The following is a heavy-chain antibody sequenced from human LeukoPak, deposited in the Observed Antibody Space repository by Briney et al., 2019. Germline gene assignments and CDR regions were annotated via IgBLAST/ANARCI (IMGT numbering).Heavy chain of an antibody. CDR2: IIPIFGTA. CDR1: GGTFSSYA. D-gene: IGHD3-22*01. Sequence: ASVKVSCKASGGTFSSYAISWVRQAPGQGLEWMGGIIPIFGTANYAQKFQGRVTITTDESTSTAYMELRSLRCDDTAVYYCARASSGYYYGAPWGQGTLVTVSS. J-gene: IGHJ4*02. CDR3: ARASSGYYYGAP. V-gene: IGHV1-69*05.